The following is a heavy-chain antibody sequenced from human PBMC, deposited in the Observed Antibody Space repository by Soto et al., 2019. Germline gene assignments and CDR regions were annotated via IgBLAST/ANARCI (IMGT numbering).Heavy chain of an antibody. Sequence: GSLRLSCTASGFTFSGYEMNWVRQAPGKGLEWVSYISSSGSTMYYADSVKGLFTISRDNAKNSLFLQMDSLRAEDTAVYYCARTGGSGVSYYYFAMDVWGQGTTVTVSS. CDR1: GFTFSGYE. V-gene: IGHV3-48*03. D-gene: IGHD3-10*01. CDR3: ARTGGSGVSYYYFAMDV. CDR2: ISSSGSTM. J-gene: IGHJ6*02.